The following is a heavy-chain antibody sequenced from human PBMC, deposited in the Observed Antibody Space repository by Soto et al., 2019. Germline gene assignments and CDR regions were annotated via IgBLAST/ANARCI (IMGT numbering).Heavy chain of an antibody. CDR3: AKYTGYSSSWYSYYFDY. CDR1: GFTFSSYA. V-gene: IGHV3-23*01. J-gene: IGHJ4*02. CDR2: ISGSGGST. Sequence: GGSLRLSCAASGFTFSSYAMRWVRQAPGKGLEWVSAISGSGGSTYYADSVKGRFTISRDNSKNTLYLQMNSLRAEDTAVYYCAKYTGYSSSWYSYYFDYWGQGTLVTVSS. D-gene: IGHD6-13*01.